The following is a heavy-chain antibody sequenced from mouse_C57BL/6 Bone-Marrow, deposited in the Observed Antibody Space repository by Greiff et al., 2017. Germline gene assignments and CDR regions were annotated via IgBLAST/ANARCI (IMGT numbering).Heavy chain of an antibody. V-gene: IGHV1-84*01. Sequence: QVQLQQSGPELVKPGASVKISCKASGYTFTDYYINWVKQRPGQGLEWIGWLYPGSGNTKSNEKFKGKATLTVDTSSSTAYMQISSLTSEDSAVYFCAKDGYYYFDYWGQGTTLTVSS. CDR2: LYPGSGNT. D-gene: IGHD2-3*01. J-gene: IGHJ2*01. CDR1: GYTFTDYY. CDR3: AKDGYYYFDY.